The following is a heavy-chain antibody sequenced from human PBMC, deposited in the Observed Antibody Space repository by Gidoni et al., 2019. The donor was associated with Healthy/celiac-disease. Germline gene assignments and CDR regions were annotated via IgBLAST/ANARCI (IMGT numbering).Heavy chain of an antibody. CDR2: IIPILGIA. CDR3: AREYTAMVKGAYYFDY. Sequence: QVQLVQSGAEVKKPASSVKVSCKASGGTFRSYAISWVRQAPGQGLEWMGRIIPILGIANYAQKFQGRVTITADKSTSTAYMELSSLRSEDTAVYYCAREYTAMVKGAYYFDYWGQGTLVTVSS. V-gene: IGHV1-69*09. J-gene: IGHJ4*02. CDR1: GGTFRSYA. D-gene: IGHD5-18*01.